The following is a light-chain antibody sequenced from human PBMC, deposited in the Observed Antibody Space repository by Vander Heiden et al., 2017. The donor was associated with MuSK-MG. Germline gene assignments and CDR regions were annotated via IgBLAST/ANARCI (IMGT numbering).Light chain of an antibody. CDR2: EGI. J-gene: IGLJ2*01. CDR1: SSDVGSYNL. V-gene: IGLV2-23*01. Sequence: HSALTQPASVSGSPGQSITISCTGTSSDVGSYNLVSWYQQHPGNAPILVSYEGITRPSGVSNRVSGSMSGTNASTTISGLQAEDDAYYYCSQYASSETVVFGGGTKLTVL. CDR3: SQYASSETVV.